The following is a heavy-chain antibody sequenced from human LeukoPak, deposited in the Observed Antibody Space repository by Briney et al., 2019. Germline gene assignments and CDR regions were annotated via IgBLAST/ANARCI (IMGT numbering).Heavy chain of an antibody. CDR1: GYTFTSYD. V-gene: IGHV1-8*03. CDR2: MNPNSGNT. J-gene: IGHJ4*02. D-gene: IGHD3-10*01. Sequence: ASVKVSCKASGYTFTSYDINWVRQATGQGLEWMGWMNPNSGNTGYAQKFQGRVTITRNTSISTAYMELSSLRSEDTAVYYCATRYGSGSIDAYWGQGTLVTVSS. CDR3: ATRYGSGSIDAY.